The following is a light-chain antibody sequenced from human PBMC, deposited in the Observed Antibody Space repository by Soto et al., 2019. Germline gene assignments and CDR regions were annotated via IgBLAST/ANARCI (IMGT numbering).Light chain of an antibody. V-gene: IGLV1-44*01. CDR3: ATWDDSLKMV. J-gene: IGLJ2*01. CDR1: SSNIGSNP. CDR2: SDN. Sequence: QAVVTQPPSASGTPGQTVTISCSGSSSNIGSNPVSWYQQFPGTAPKFLIYSDNQRPSWVPARFSGSKSGTSASLAISGLQSEDEADYYCATWDDSLKMVFGGGTKLTVL.